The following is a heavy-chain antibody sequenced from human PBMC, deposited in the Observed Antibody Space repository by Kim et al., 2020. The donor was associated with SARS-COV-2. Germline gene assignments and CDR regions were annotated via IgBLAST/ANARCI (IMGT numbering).Heavy chain of an antibody. Sequence: GGSLRLSCAASGFTFSTYWMHWVRQAPGKGLVWVSRINGVGSSTVYADSVKGRFTISRDNAKNTVYLQMNSLRAEDTAVYYCVRAGWGYCSGGRCNSGGYFDNWGQGTLVTVSS. CDR1: GFTFSTYW. CDR2: INGVGSST. J-gene: IGHJ4*02. CDR3: VRAGWGYCSGGRCNSGGYFDN. D-gene: IGHD2-15*01. V-gene: IGHV3-74*01.